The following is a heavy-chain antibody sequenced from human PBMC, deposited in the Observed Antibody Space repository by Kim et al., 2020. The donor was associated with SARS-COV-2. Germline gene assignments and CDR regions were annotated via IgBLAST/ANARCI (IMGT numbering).Heavy chain of an antibody. V-gene: IGHV3-30*18. CDR2: ISHDGSNK. Sequence: GGSLRLSCAASGFTFSSYGMHWVRQAPGKGLEWVAVISHDGSNKYYADSVKGRFTISRDNAKNTLYLQMNSLRAEDTAVYYCAKEAGLVYYDSSGYCMDVWGQGTTVTVSS. CDR3: AKEAGLVYYDSSGYCMDV. CDR1: GFTFSSYG. D-gene: IGHD3-22*01. J-gene: IGHJ6*02.